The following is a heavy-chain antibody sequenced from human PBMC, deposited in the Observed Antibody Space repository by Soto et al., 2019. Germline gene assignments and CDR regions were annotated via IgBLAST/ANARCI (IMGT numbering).Heavy chain of an antibody. CDR1: GYTFTDSY. CDR3: AQGVAAAGLNEGVYFVY. Sequence: ASVKVSCKASGYTFTDSYMHWVRQAPGQGLEWMGWIKPNNGVTNYAQKFQGRVTMTKDTYVNTAYMELSSLRSDDTAVYYCAQGVAAAGLNEGVYFVYWCQGTLVTVSS. D-gene: IGHD6-13*01. J-gene: IGHJ4*02. V-gene: IGHV1-2*02. CDR2: IKPNNGVT.